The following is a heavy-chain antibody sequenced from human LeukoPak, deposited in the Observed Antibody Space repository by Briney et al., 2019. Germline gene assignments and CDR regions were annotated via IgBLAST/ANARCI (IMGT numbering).Heavy chain of an antibody. J-gene: IGHJ4*02. D-gene: IGHD5-24*01. CDR3: ARGLGRWLKLSVFDY. CDR2: IYPGDSDT. V-gene: IGHV5-51*01. Sequence: GESLKISCKGSGYSFTAYWIGWVRQMPGKGLEWMGIIYPGDSDTKYSPSFQGRVTISADKSISTAYLQWSSLKASDTAMYYCARGLGRWLKLSVFDYWGQGTLVTVSS. CDR1: GYSFTAYW.